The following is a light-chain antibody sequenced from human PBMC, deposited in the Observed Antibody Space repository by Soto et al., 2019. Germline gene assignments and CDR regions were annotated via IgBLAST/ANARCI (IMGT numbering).Light chain of an antibody. V-gene: IGLV2-14*03. J-gene: IGLJ2*01. Sequence: QSALTQPASVSGSPGQSITISCTGTSSDLGGYNYVSWYQQHPGKAPKLIIYEVSNRPSGVSNRFSGSKSGNTASLTISGLQAEDDANYFCSSYTSSSTLVVFGGGTKLTVL. CDR3: SSYTSSSTLVV. CDR2: EVS. CDR1: SSDLGGYNY.